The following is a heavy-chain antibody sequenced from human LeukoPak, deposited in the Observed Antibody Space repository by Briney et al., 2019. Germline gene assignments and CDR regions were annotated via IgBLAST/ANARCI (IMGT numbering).Heavy chain of an antibody. V-gene: IGHV3-23*01. CDR2: VSGNGGSS. CDR1: GFTFSSYA. J-gene: IGHJ4*02. D-gene: IGHD1-26*01. CDR3: ARRKVGGTGDY. Sequence: GGTLRLSCAASGFTFSSYAMSWVRQAPGKGLEWVSAVSGNGGSSFYADSVKGRFTISRDNSKNTLFLQVDSLRAEDSAIYYCARRKVGGTGDYWGQGTQVTVSS.